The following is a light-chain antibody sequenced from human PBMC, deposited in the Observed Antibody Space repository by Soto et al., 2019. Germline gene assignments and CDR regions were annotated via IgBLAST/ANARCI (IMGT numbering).Light chain of an antibody. CDR3: QQYGSSPPFT. CDR1: ESVSRNY. Sequence: EIVLTQSPGTLSLSPGERATLSCRASESVSRNYLAWYQQKPGQAPRLLIDGASSRAIGIPGRFSGSGSGTDFTLTISRLEPEDFAVYFCQQYGSSPPFTFGPGTKVDIK. CDR2: GAS. J-gene: IGKJ3*01. V-gene: IGKV3-20*01.